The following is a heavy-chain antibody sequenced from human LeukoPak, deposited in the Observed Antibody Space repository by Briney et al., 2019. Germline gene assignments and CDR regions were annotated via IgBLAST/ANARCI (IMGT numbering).Heavy chain of an antibody. CDR2: IDTTSSYI. D-gene: IGHD3-10*01. CDR1: GFTFSRHG. V-gene: IGHV3-21*01. Sequence: PGGSLRLSCAASGFTFSRHGMNWVRQAPGKGLEWVSFIDTTSSYIYYADSMKGRFTISRDNAKNTLYLQMNSLRAEDTALYYCARVRGYYGSGSYAFDIWGQGTMVTVSS. J-gene: IGHJ3*02. CDR3: ARVRGYYGSGSYAFDI.